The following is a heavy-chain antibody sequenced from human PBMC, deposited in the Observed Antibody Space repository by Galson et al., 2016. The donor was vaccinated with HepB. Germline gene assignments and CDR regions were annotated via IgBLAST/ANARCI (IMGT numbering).Heavy chain of an antibody. Sequence: SLRLSCAASGFTFGVYGMHWVRQAPGKGLEWVAVIWFDGSNKYYADSVKGRFTISRDNSKNTLYLQMNSLRAEDTAVYYCAREELIAVPTIDYWGQGTLVTVSS. CDR3: AREELIAVPTIDY. D-gene: IGHD6-19*01. CDR1: GFTFGVYG. J-gene: IGHJ4*02. V-gene: IGHV3-33*01. CDR2: IWFDGSNK.